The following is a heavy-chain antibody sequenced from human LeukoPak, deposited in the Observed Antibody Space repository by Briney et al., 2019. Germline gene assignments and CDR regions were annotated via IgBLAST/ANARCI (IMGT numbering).Heavy chain of an antibody. CDR3: ARLLRFGEYYFDY. V-gene: IGHV4-59*01. D-gene: IGHD3-10*01. CDR2: IYYSGST. CDR1: GGSISSYY. J-gene: IGHJ4*02. Sequence: PSETLSLTCTVSGGSISSYYWSWIRQPPGKGLEWIGYIYYSGSTNYNPSLKSRVTISVDTSKNQFSLKLSSVTAADTAVYYCARLLRFGEYYFDYWGQGTLVTVSS.